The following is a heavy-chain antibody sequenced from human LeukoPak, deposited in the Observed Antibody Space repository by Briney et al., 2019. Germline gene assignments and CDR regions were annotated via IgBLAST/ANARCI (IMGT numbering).Heavy chain of an antibody. V-gene: IGHV5-10-1*01. CDR2: IDPSDSYT. CDR1: GYSFTSYW. J-gene: IGHJ6*04. CDR3: ARISMVRGEYYYYGMDV. Sequence: GESLKISCKGSGYSFTSYWISWVRQMRGKGLEWMGRIDPSDSYTNYSPSFQGHVTISADKSISTAYLQWSSLKASDTAMYYCARISMVRGEYYYYGMDVWGKGTTVTVSS. D-gene: IGHD3-10*01.